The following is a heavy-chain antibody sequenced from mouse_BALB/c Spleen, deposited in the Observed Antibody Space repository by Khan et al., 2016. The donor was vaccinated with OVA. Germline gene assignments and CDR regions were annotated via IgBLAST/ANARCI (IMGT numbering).Heavy chain of an antibody. CDR1: GYSFTSYY. Sequence: VQLKQSGPELMKPGASVKISCKASGYSFTSYYIHWVMQSHGTSLEWIGYIDPFSGGTTYNQKFKGKATLTVDKSSSPSYIHLSNLTSEDSAVYYCTRHGYVAWFTYWGQWTLVPVSA. J-gene: IGHJ3*01. V-gene: IGHV1S135*01. CDR2: IDPFSGGT. D-gene: IGHD2-2*01. CDR3: TRHGYVAWFTY.